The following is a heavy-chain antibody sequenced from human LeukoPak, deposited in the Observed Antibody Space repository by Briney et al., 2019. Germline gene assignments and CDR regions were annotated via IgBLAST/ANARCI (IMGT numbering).Heavy chain of an antibody. Sequence: GGSLRLSCAASGFTFSTYAMSWVRQAPGKGLEWVSVISGNGGSSYYTDSVKGRFTISRDNSKNTLFLQMNSLRAEDTAIYYCAKEHGPHGIAGAANFDYWGQRKLVTVSS. J-gene: IGHJ4*02. CDR1: GFTFSTYA. V-gene: IGHV3-23*01. CDR3: AKEHGPHGIAGAANFDY. CDR2: ISGNGGSS. D-gene: IGHD6-13*01.